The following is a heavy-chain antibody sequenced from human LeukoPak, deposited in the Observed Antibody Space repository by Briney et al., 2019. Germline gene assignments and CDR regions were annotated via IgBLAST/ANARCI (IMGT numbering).Heavy chain of an antibody. Sequence: GGSLRLSCAASGFTFSSYAMHWVRQAPGKGLEWVAVISYDGSNKYYADSVKGRFTISRDNSKNTLYLQMNSLRAEDTAVYYCARTFRGGDYYYYYMDVWGKGTTVTVSS. CDR1: GFTFSSYA. CDR3: ARTFRGGDYYYYYMDV. J-gene: IGHJ6*03. CDR2: ISYDGSNK. V-gene: IGHV3-30*04. D-gene: IGHD3-10*01.